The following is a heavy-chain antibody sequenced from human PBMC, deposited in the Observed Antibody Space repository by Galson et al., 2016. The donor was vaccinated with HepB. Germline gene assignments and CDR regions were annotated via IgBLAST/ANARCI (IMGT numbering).Heavy chain of an antibody. J-gene: IGHJ4*02. CDR2: ISSSSSYI. CDR1: GFTFSSYS. CDR3: ARAVDSPLEVHFDY. V-gene: IGHV3-21*01. Sequence: SLRLSCAASGFTFSSYSMNWVRQAPGKGLEWVSPISSSSSYIYYADSVKGRFTISRDNAKNSLYLQLNSLRAEDTAVYYCARAVDSPLEVHFDYWGQGTLVTVSS. D-gene: IGHD5-18*01.